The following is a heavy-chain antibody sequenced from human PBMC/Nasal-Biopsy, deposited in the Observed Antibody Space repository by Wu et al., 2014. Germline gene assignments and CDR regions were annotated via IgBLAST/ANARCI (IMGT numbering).Heavy chain of an antibody. Sequence: TLSLTCTVSPGAIGSYYWTWIRQPPGKGLEWIGNVYYSGSTDYNPSLQSRVSISVDMSKNQFSLTLSSVSAADTAIYYCVRDRRDSGRIDDWGQGTLLIVSS. CDR1: PGAIGSYY. V-gene: IGHV4-59*12. CDR3: VRDRRDSGRIDD. CDR2: VYYSGST. J-gene: IGHJ4*02.